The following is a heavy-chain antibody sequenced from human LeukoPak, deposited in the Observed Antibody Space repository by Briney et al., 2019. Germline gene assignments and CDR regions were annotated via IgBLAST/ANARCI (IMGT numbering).Heavy chain of an antibody. D-gene: IGHD3-10*01. V-gene: IGHV4-39*07. CDR1: GGSISSSSYY. CDR2: IYYSGST. Sequence: SETLSLTCTVSGGSISSSSYYWGWIRQPPGKGLEWIGSIYYSGSTYYNPSLKSRVTMSVDTSKNQFSLKLSSVTAADTAVYYCARGDSMVRGVIIPHPFDYWGQGTLVTVSS. J-gene: IGHJ4*02. CDR3: ARGDSMVRGVIIPHPFDY.